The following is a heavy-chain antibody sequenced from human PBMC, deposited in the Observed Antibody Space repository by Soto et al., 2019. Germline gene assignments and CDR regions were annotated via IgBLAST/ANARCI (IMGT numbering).Heavy chain of an antibody. Sequence: GASVKVSCKASGYTFTSYGISWVRQAPGQGLEWMGWISAYNGNTNYAQKLQGRVTMTTDTSTSTAYMELRSLRSDDTAVYYCARDWYGSGSYSNWFEPWGQGTLVTVSS. CDR1: GYTFTSYG. J-gene: IGHJ5*02. V-gene: IGHV1-18*01. CDR2: ISAYNGNT. D-gene: IGHD3-10*01. CDR3: ARDWYGSGSYSNWFEP.